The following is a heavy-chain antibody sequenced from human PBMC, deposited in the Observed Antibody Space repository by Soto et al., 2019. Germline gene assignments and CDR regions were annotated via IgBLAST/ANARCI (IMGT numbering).Heavy chain of an antibody. Sequence: ASVKVSCKGSGYTFTSYAIHWVRQAPGQRLEWMGWINAGNGNTKYSQKFQGRVTITRDTSASTAYMELSSLRSEDTAVYYCARATLIVGANLTHYWGQGTLVTVSS. V-gene: IGHV1-3*01. CDR2: INAGNGNT. CDR3: ARATLIVGANLTHY. D-gene: IGHD1-26*01. J-gene: IGHJ4*02. CDR1: GYTFTSYA.